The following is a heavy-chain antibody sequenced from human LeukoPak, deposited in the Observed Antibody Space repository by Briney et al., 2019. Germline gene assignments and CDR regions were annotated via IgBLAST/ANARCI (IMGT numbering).Heavy chain of an antibody. V-gene: IGHV4-59*08. CDR1: GDSITSHY. J-gene: IGHJ3*02. CDR2: IYYSGRT. D-gene: IGHD3-22*01. CDR3: TRLLDNDSSGDPDTFDM. Sequence: SETLSLTRTVSGDSITSHYWSWIRQAPGKGLEWIGFIYYSGRTKYNPSLQSRVTISLDTSEKKFSLKVTSVTAADTAVYYCTRLLDNDSSGDPDTFDMWGQGTVVTVSS.